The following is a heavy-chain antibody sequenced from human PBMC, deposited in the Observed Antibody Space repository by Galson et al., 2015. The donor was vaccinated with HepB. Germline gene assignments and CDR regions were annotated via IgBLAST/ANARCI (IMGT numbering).Heavy chain of an antibody. V-gene: IGHV3-30*18. J-gene: IGHJ6*02. CDR2: ISYDGSNK. D-gene: IGHD6-19*01. CDR1: GFTFSSYG. Sequence: SLRLSCAASGFTFSSYGMHWVRQAPGKGLEWVSVISYDGSNKYYADSVKGRFTISRDNSKNTLYLQMNSLRAEDTAMYYCAKRRISVAGIPYYGMDVWGLGTTVTVSS. CDR3: AKRRISVAGIPYYGMDV.